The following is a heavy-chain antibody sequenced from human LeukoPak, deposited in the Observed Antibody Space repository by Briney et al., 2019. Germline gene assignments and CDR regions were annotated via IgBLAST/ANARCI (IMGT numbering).Heavy chain of an antibody. Sequence: ASVKVSCKASGYTFTSYYMHWVRQAPGQGLEWMGITNPSGGSTSYAQKFQGRVTMTRDMSTSTVYMELSSLRSEDTAVYYCARGLSSGSYSTTWFDPWGQGTLVTVSS. J-gene: IGHJ5*02. CDR3: ARGLSSGSYSTTWFDP. CDR2: TNPSGGST. CDR1: GYTFTSYY. V-gene: IGHV1-46*01. D-gene: IGHD1-26*01.